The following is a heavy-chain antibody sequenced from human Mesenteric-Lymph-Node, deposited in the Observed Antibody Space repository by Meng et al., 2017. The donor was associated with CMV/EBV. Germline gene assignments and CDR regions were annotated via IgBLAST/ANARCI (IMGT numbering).Heavy chain of an antibody. CDR2: ISAYNGTT. D-gene: IGHD2-2*01. CDR3: ARSYCSSTSCLEPYYFDY. J-gene: IGHJ4*02. CDR1: GYTFNYYG. Sequence: ASVKVSCKTSGYTFNYYGISWVRQAPGQGLEWMGWISAYNGTTDSAQKFQGRVTLTTDTSTSTAYMELSSLRSEDTAVYYCARSYCSSTSCLEPYYFDYWGQGTLVTSPQ. V-gene: IGHV1-18*01.